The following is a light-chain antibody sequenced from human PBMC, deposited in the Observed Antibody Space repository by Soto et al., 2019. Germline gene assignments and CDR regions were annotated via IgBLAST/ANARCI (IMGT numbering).Light chain of an antibody. CDR1: SSDVGGYNY. V-gene: IGLV2-14*01. Sequence: QSALTQPASVSGSPGQSITISCTGTSSDVGGYNYVSWYQQHPGKAPKVMIFEVSSRPSWVSNRFSGSKSGNTASLTISGLQAEDEADYYCSSYSTSYFYFFGSGTKVTVL. CDR2: EVS. J-gene: IGLJ1*01. CDR3: SSYSTSYFYF.